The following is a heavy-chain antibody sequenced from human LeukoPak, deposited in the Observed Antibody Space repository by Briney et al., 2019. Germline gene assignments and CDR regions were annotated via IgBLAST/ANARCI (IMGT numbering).Heavy chain of an antibody. CDR2: INWNGGST. CDR1: GFTFDDYG. D-gene: IGHD3-10*01. J-gene: IGHJ4*02. V-gene: IGHV3-20*04. Sequence: GGSLRLSCAASGFTFDDYGMSWVRQAPGKGLEWVSGINWNGGSTGYADSAKGRFTISRDNAKNSLYLQMNSLRPEDTAFYYCARDKYYYGSGLDYWGQGTLVTVSS. CDR3: ARDKYYYGSGLDY.